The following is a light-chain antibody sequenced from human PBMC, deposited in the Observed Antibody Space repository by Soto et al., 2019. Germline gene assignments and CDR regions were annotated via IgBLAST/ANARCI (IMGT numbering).Light chain of an antibody. J-gene: IGKJ4*01. CDR2: GAS. Sequence: DIQMTQSPSSLSASVGDRVTITCQASQDIRNSLNWYQQKPGRAPKLLIYGASTLQNGVPLRFSGSGSGTEFTLTISSLQPEEFTTDYGQQSYTLPLTGGGGTKVEIK. V-gene: IGKV1-39*01. CDR1: QDIRNS. CDR3: QQSYTLPLT.